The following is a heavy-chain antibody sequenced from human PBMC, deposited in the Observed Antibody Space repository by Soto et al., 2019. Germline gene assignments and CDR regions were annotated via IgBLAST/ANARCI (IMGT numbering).Heavy chain of an antibody. V-gene: IGHV3-7*03. D-gene: IGHD3-3*01. Sequence: GGSLRLSCVASGFTFSEYRMSWVRQAPGKGLEWMANIKEDGSEKYYVDSVKGRFTISRDNVKNSVYLQMNSLRAEDTAVYYCARDDHDFGSGYPPDYYGMDVWGQGTTATVSS. J-gene: IGHJ6*02. CDR3: ARDDHDFGSGYPPDYYGMDV. CDR1: GFTFSEYR. CDR2: IKEDGSEK.